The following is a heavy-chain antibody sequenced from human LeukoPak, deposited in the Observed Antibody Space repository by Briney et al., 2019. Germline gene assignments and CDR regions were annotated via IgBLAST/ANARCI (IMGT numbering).Heavy chain of an antibody. CDR2: INPSGGST. Sequence: ASVKVSCKASGYTFTSYYMHWVRQAPGQGLEWMGIINPSGGSTSYAQKFQGRVTMTRDTSTSTVYMELSSLRSEDTAVYYCVAALEWLPPFDYWGQGTLVTVSS. J-gene: IGHJ4*02. V-gene: IGHV1-46*01. CDR1: GYTFTSYY. CDR3: VAALEWLPPFDY. D-gene: IGHD3-3*01.